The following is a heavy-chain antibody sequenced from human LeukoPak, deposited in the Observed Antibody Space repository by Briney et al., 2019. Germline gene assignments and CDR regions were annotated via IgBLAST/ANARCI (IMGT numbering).Heavy chain of an antibody. CDR3: ARGGGDWNDAYQNAFDI. CDR1: GGSFSGSY. V-gene: IGHV4-34*01. Sequence: PSETLSLTCAVYGGSFSGSYWSWIRQSPGKGLEWIGETIHSGSTTYNPSLKSRVTISIDTSKNQFSLKLSSVTAGDTAVYYCARGGGDWNDAYQNAFDIWDQGTMGTVSS. J-gene: IGHJ3*02. CDR2: TIHSGST. D-gene: IGHD1-1*01.